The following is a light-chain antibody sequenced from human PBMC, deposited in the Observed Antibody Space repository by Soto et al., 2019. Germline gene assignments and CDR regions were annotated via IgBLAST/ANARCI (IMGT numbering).Light chain of an antibody. CDR1: QNVNNW. J-gene: IGKJ1*01. Sequence: DIVMTQSPSTLSASVGDRVTISCRASQNVNNWVAWYQQKPGKTPKFLIYDASVLESGVPTRFSGSGSGTEIPLTISSQQPDVFATYCCQRNNRTSRTFGQGTKVEMK. V-gene: IGKV1-5*01. CDR3: QRNNRTSRT. CDR2: DAS.